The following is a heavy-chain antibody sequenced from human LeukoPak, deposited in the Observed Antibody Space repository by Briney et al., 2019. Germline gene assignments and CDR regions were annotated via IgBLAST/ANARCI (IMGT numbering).Heavy chain of an antibody. J-gene: IGHJ4*02. CDR2: IYSGDST. Sequence: GGSLRLSCAASGFTVSSNYMSWVRQAPGKGLEWVSVIYSGDSTYYADSVKGRFTISRDNSKNTLFLQMNSLRAEDTAVYYCATGRGSGSYRFDYWGQGTLVTVSS. D-gene: IGHD3-10*01. V-gene: IGHV3-53*01. CDR1: GFTVSSNY. CDR3: ATGRGSGSYRFDY.